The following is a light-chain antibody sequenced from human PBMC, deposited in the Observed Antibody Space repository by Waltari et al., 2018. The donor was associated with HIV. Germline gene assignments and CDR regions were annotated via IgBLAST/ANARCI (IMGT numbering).Light chain of an antibody. CDR1: TSDVGAYNY. J-gene: IGLJ1*01. CDR2: EVN. Sequence: QSALTQPPSVSGSPGQSVTISCTGTTSDVGAYNYVSWYQQHPGEAPKFVIFEVNKRPSGVPNRFSGSKSGNTASLTISGLLPEDEGDYYCCSFAGRYTYVFGTGTKLTVL. V-gene: IGLV2-11*01. CDR3: CSFAGRYTYV.